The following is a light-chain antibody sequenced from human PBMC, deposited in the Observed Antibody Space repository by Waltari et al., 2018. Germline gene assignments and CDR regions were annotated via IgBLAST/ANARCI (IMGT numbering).Light chain of an antibody. Sequence: EIVLTQSPATLSLSPGQGATLSCRASQSVNTKLAWYQQKPGQAPRLLISYASNRATGIPGRFSGRGSGTDFTLTISSLEPEDFAVYYCQQRSNWPPMYTFGQGTKLEIK. CDR2: YAS. J-gene: IGKJ2*01. CDR3: QQRSNWPPMYT. V-gene: IGKV3-11*01. CDR1: QSVNTK.